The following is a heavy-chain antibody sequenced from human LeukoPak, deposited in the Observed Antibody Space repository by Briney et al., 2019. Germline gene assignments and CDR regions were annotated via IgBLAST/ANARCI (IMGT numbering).Heavy chain of an antibody. CDR2: ISGSGGST. J-gene: IGHJ4*02. D-gene: IGHD3-9*01. Sequence: PGGSLRLSCAASGFTFSSYAMSWVRQAPGKGLEWVSAISGSGGSTYYADSVKGRFTISRDNSKNTLYLQMNSLRAEDTAVYYCAKSFGYYDILTGYYLDYWGQGTLVTVSS. CDR3: AKSFGYYDILTGYYLDY. CDR1: GFTFSSYA. V-gene: IGHV3-23*01.